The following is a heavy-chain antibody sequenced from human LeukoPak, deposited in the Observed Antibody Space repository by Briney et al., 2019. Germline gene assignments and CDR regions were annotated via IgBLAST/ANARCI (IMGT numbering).Heavy chain of an antibody. CDR3: ARTPYYDFWSGYYGAGLGFDY. CDR2: IDTSGST. J-gene: IGHJ4*02. D-gene: IGHD3-3*01. CDR1: GGSISSGNDY. Sequence: PSETLSLTCTVSGGSISSGNDYWSWIRQPAGKGLEWIGRIDTSGSTSYNPSLKSRLTISVDTSKGQFSLKLTSVTAADTAVYYCARTPYYDFWSGYYGAGLGFDYWGQGTLVTVSS. V-gene: IGHV4-61*02.